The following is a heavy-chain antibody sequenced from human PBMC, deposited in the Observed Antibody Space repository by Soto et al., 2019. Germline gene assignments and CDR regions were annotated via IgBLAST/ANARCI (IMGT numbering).Heavy chain of an antibody. D-gene: IGHD7-27*01. CDR2: VYSTGTT. V-gene: IGHV4-4*07. Sequence: SETLSLTCTVSGGSIRNYYWSWIRQPAGKGLEWIGRVYSTGTTNYNPSLRSRVAMSVDSSKNQISLALTSVTAADTAVYYCARAKFESTGWHQFDIWGQGTLVTVSS. CDR3: ARAKFESTGWHQFDI. CDR1: GGSIRNYY. J-gene: IGHJ4*02.